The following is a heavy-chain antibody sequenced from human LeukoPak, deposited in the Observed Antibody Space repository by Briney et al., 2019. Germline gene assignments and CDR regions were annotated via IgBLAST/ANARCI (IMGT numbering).Heavy chain of an antibody. Sequence: SETLSLTCTVSGGSISSGVYYWSWIRQHPGKGLEWIGYIYYSGSTYYNPSLKSRVTISVDTSKNQFSLKLSSVTAADTAVYYCARDRGYSGYGSPGYFDLWGRGTLVTVSS. CDR3: ARDRGYSGYGSPGYFDL. J-gene: IGHJ2*01. D-gene: IGHD5-12*01. CDR1: GGSISSGVYY. CDR2: IYYSGST. V-gene: IGHV4-31*03.